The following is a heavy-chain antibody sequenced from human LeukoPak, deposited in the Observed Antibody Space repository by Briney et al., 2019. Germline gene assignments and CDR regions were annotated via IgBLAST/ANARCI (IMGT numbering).Heavy chain of an antibody. D-gene: IGHD4-17*01. CDR1: GGSISSSSYY. CDR2: INHSGST. Sequence: RTSETLSLTCTVSGGSISSSSYYWGWIRQPPGKGLEWIGEINHSGSTNYNPSLKSRVTISVDTSKNQFSLKLSSVAAADTAVYYCARGSHGDYGRRKYFDYWGQGTLVTVSS. J-gene: IGHJ4*02. V-gene: IGHV4-39*07. CDR3: ARGSHGDYGRRKYFDY.